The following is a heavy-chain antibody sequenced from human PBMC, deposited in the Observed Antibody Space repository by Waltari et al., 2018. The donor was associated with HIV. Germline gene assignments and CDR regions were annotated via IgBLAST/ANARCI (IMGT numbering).Heavy chain of an antibody. CDR1: GGSISSSSYY. CDR2: IYYSGST. J-gene: IGHJ4*02. D-gene: IGHD2-15*01. V-gene: IGHV4-39*01. CDR3: ARAVQGYCSGGSCENYFDY. Sequence: QLQLQESGPGLVKPSETLSLTCTVSGGSISSSSYYWGGIRKPPGKGLEWIGSIYYSGSTYYNPSLKSRVTISVDTSKNQFSLKLSSVTAADTAVYYCARAVQGYCSGGSCENYFDYWGQGTLVTVSS.